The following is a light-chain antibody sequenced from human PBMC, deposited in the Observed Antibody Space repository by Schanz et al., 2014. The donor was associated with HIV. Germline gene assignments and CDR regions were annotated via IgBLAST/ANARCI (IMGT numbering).Light chain of an antibody. J-gene: IGKJ3*01. V-gene: IGKV3-11*01. CDR2: DAS. Sequence: EIVLTQSPATLSLSPGERATLSCRASQSVSSYLAWYQQKPGQAPRLLIYDASNRATGIPPRFSGSGSGTDFTLTISSLEPEDFAVYYCQHYGSSFGPGTKVDIK. CDR1: QSVSSY. CDR3: QHYGSS.